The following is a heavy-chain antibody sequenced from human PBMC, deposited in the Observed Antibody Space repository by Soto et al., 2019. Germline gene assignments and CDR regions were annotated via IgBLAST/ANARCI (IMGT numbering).Heavy chain of an antibody. CDR2: INHSGST. CDR1: GGSFSGYY. D-gene: IGHD3-3*01. J-gene: IGHJ6*02. CDR3: ARGRLVLRFLEWAQRPPLDYYYGMDV. V-gene: IGHV4-34*01. Sequence: SWETLSLTGAVYGGSFSGYYWSWIRQPPGKGLEWIGEINHSGSTNYNPSLKSRVTISVDTSKNQFSLRLSSVTAADTAVYYCARGRLVLRFLEWAQRPPLDYYYGMDVWGQGTTVTVSS.